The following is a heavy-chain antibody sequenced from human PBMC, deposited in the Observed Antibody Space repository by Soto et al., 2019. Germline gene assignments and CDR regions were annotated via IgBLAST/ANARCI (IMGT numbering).Heavy chain of an antibody. Sequence: LSLTCTVSGGSISSSSYYWGWIRQPPGKGLEWIGSIYYSGSTYYNPSLKSRVTISVDTSKNQFSLKLSSVTAADTAVYYCARRPIPEAGKVFDYWGQGTLVTVSS. V-gene: IGHV4-39*01. D-gene: IGHD6-19*01. J-gene: IGHJ4*02. CDR3: ARRPIPEAGKVFDY. CDR2: IYYSGST. CDR1: GGSISSSSYY.